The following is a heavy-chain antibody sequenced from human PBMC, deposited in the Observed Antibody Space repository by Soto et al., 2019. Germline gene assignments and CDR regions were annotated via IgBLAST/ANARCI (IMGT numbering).Heavy chain of an antibody. CDR2: ISLSGSTI. V-gene: IGHV3-48*03. CDR3: ARESFSASPNFFDY. J-gene: IGHJ4*02. D-gene: IGHD3-3*02. Sequence: PGGSLRLSFAASGFAFSNYEMNWVRQAPGKGLGWVSYISLSGSTIYYADSVKGRFTISRDDAKNSLYLQMNSLRADDTAVYYCARESFSASPNFFDYWGQGTLVTVSS. CDR1: GFAFSNYE.